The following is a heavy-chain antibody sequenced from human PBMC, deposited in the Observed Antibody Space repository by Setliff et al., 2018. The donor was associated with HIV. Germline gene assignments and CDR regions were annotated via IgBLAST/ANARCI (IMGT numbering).Heavy chain of an antibody. CDR2: IYHSGST. V-gene: IGHV4-39*02. D-gene: IGHD5-12*01. Sequence: SETLSLTCAVSGASISSSSYYWGWIRQPPGKGLEWIGSIYHSGSTYYNPSLKSRVTISVDTSKNQFSLKLSSVTAADTAVYYCARDSRQEGYDSYYFDYWGQGTLVTVSS. CDR3: ARDSRQEGYDSYYFDY. J-gene: IGHJ4*02. CDR1: GASISSSSYY.